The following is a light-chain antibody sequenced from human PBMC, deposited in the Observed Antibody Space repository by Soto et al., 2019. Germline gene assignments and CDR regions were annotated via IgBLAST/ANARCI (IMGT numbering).Light chain of an antibody. CDR3: SSYRSSNTVV. CDR2: DVS. V-gene: IGLV2-14*01. J-gene: IGLJ2*01. Sequence: QSALTQPASVSGSPGQSITISYTGTSSDVGDYNYVSWYQQHPGKAPKVMIYDVSNRPSGVSNRFSGSKSGNTASLTISGLQAEDEADYYCSSYRSSNTVVFGGGTQLTVL. CDR1: SSDVGDYNY.